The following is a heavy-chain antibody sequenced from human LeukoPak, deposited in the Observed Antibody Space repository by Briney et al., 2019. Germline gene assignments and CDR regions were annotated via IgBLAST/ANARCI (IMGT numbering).Heavy chain of an antibody. J-gene: IGHJ4*02. CDR3: ARAVK. CDR2: IKKDGSQI. V-gene: IGHV3-7*01. Sequence: GGSLRLSCAASGFTFSNYWMSWVRQAPGKGLEWVASIKKDGSQIYYVDSVKGRFTISRDNAKSSLFLQMNSLRAEDTAVYYCARAVKWGQGTLVTVSS. CDR1: GFTFSNYW. D-gene: IGHD3-16*02.